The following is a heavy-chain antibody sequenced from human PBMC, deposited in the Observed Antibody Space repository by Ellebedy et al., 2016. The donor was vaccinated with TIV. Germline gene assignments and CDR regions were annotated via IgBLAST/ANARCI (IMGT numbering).Heavy chain of an antibody. CDR2: IRGNAQTI. CDR1: GVTFSDYY. Sequence: GESLKISCVDSGVTFSDYYMSWIRQAPGRGLEWLAYIRGNAQTIYYADSVKGRFTVSRDNAKNSLFLQMNSLRAEDTGVYYCANELGRSSWYRGFDSWGQGTLVTVSS. D-gene: IGHD6-13*01. CDR3: ANELGRSSWYRGFDS. V-gene: IGHV3-11*01. J-gene: IGHJ4*02.